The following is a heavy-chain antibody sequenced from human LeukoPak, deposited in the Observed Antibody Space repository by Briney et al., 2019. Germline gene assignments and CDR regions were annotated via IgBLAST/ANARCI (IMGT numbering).Heavy chain of an antibody. CDR3: ARNYYDSTGYYGDGAFDI. CDR1: GYTFTSYG. D-gene: IGHD3-22*01. Sequence: ASVKVSCKASGYTFTSYGISWVRQAPGQGLEWMGWISAYNGNTNYAQKLQGRVTMTRDTSISTAYMELSRLRSDDTAVCYCARNYYDSTGYYGDGAFDIWGQGTMVTVSS. CDR2: ISAYNGNT. V-gene: IGHV1-18*01. J-gene: IGHJ3*02.